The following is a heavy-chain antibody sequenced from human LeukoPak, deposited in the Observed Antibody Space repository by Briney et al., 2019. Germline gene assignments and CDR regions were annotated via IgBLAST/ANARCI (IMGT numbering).Heavy chain of an antibody. Sequence: GGSLRLSCAASGFTFSSYWMHWVRHPPGKGLVWVSHINNDGGTTSYADSVKGRFTISRDNAKNTLYLQMNSLRAEDTAVYYCARGGLLGMDVWGQGTTVTVSS. D-gene: IGHD4/OR15-4a*01. CDR2: INNDGGTT. J-gene: IGHJ6*02. V-gene: IGHV3-74*01. CDR3: ARGGLLGMDV. CDR1: GFTFSSYW.